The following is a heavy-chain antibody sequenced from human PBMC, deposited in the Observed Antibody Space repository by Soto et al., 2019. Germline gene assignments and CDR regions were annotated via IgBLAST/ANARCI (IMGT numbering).Heavy chain of an antibody. V-gene: IGHV3-11*01. CDR2: ISGSGTTS. CDR1: GFTFSDYY. D-gene: IGHD6-13*01. Sequence: PGGSLRLSCSVSGFTFSDYYMCWVRQAPGKGLEWISYISGSGTTSYYADSVKGRVTVSRDSAKNSVYLQMNSLRLEDMAVYYCARELKRGAASLAMEVWGPGTTVTVS. CDR3: ARELKRGAASLAMEV. J-gene: IGHJ6*02.